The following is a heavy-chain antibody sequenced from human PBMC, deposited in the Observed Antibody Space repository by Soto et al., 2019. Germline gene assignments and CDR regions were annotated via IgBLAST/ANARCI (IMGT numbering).Heavy chain of an antibody. J-gene: IGHJ4*02. CDR2: IIPIFGTA. CDR1: GGTFSSYA. V-gene: IGHV1-69*13. CDR3: ARSSVTVGSFDY. D-gene: IGHD4-17*01. Sequence: ASVKVSCKASGGTFSSYAISWVRQAPGQGLEWMGGIIPIFGTANYAQKFQGRVTITADESTSTAYMELSSLRSEDTAAYYRARSSVTVGSFDYWGQGTLVTVYS.